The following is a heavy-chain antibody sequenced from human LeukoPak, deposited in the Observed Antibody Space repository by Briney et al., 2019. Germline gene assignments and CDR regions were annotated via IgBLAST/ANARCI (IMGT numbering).Heavy chain of an antibody. D-gene: IGHD2-15*01. J-gene: IGHJ4*02. Sequence: PSETLSLTCTVSGGSVSSGSYYWSWIRQPPGKGLEWIGYIYYSGSTNYNPSLNSRVTISVDTSKNQFSLKLSSVTAADTAVYYCARVLCSGGSCYSFDYWGQGTLVTVSS. CDR3: ARVLCSGGSCYSFDY. CDR1: GGSVSSGSYY. CDR2: IYYSGST. V-gene: IGHV4-61*01.